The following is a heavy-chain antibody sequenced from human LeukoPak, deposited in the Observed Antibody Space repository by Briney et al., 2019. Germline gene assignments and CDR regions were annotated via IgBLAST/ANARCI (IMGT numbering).Heavy chain of an antibody. CDR2: IIPILGIA. CDR1: GGTFSSYA. CDR3: ARTSVYCSSTSCHDGY. Sequence: ASVKVSCKASGGTFSSYAISWVRQAPGQGLEWMGRIIPILGIANYAQKFQGRVTNTADKSTSTAYMELSSLRSEDTAVYYCARTSVYCSSTSCHDGYWGQGTLVTVSS. V-gene: IGHV1-69*04. D-gene: IGHD2-2*01. J-gene: IGHJ4*02.